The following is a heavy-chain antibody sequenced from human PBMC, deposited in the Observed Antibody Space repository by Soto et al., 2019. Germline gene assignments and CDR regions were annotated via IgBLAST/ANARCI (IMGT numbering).Heavy chain of an antibody. J-gene: IGHJ5*02. CDR3: AREDGDPARVNWFDP. CDR2: IIPILGIA. V-gene: IGHV1-69*08. D-gene: IGHD2-2*01. Sequence: QVQLVQSGAEVKKPGSSVKVSCKASGGTFSSYTISWVRQAPGQGLEWMGRIIPILGIANYAQKFQGRVTITADKSTSTADMELSSLRSEDTAVYYCAREDGDPARVNWFDPWGQGTLVTVSS. CDR1: GGTFSSYT.